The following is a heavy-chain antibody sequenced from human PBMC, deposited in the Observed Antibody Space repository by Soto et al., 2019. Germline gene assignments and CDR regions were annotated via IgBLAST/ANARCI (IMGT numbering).Heavy chain of an antibody. CDR3: ARDTPQVAGTGDY. V-gene: IGHV3-30-3*01. CDR2: ISYDGSNK. CDR1: GFTFSSYA. J-gene: IGHJ4*02. D-gene: IGHD6-19*01. Sequence: QVQLVESGGGVVQPGRSLRLSCAASGFTFSSYAMHWVRQAPGKGLEWVAVISYDGSNKYYADSVKGRFTISRDNSKNTLYLQMNSLRAEDTAVYYSARDTPQVAGTGDYWGKGTLVTVSS.